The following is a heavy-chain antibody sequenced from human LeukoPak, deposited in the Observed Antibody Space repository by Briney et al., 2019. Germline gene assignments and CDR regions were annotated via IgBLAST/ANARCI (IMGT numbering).Heavy chain of an antibody. Sequence: GGSLRLSCAASGFTFDDYAMHWVRQAPGKGLEWVSVIYSGGSTYYADSVKGRFTISRDNSKNTLYLQMNSLRAEDTAVYYCASARGSSGVWGQGTTVTVSS. J-gene: IGHJ6*02. D-gene: IGHD1-26*01. CDR1: GFTFDDYA. V-gene: IGHV3-53*01. CDR2: IYSGGST. CDR3: ASARGSSGV.